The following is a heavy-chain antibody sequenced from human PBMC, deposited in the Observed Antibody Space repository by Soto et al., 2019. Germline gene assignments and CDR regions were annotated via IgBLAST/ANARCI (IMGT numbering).Heavy chain of an antibody. V-gene: IGHV3-23*01. D-gene: IGHD3-3*01. CDR3: AKNPHITIFGVVIDY. CDR1: GFTFSSYA. Sequence: GGSLRLSCAASGFTFSSYAMTWVRQAPGKGLEWVSAISGSGAGTYYADSVKGRFTISRDNSENTLYLQMNSLRAEDTTIYYCAKNPHITIFGVVIDYWGQGTLVTVS. J-gene: IGHJ4*02. CDR2: ISGSGAGT.